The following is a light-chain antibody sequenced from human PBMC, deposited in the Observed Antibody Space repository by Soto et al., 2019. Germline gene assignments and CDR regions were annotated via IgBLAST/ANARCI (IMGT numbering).Light chain of an antibody. Sequence: VITQCQVTFCASPRERVPLSSRASQSAISNLAWYQQKPGQAPRLLIYGASTRATGIPARFSGSGSGTEFTLTISILHSEDFAVYYCQQYNNWLWTFGQGTKVDI. V-gene: IGKV3-15*01. J-gene: IGKJ1*01. CDR1: QSAISN. CDR2: GAS. CDR3: QQYNNWLWT.